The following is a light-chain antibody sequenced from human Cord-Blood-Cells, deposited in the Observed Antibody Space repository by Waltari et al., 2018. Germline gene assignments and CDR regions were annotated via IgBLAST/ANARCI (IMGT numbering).Light chain of an antibody. CDR1: QSVLYSSNNKNY. CDR3: QQYYSTPIT. CDR2: WAS. Sequence: DIVMTQVPDSLAVSLGEGATINCKSSQSVLYSSNNKNYLAWYHQKPGQPPKLLIYWASTRESGVPDRFSGSGSGTDFTLTISSLQAEDVAVYYCQQYYSTPITFGQGTRLEIK. J-gene: IGKJ5*01. V-gene: IGKV4-1*01.